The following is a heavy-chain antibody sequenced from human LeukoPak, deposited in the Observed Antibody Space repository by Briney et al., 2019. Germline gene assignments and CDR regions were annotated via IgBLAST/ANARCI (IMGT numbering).Heavy chain of an antibody. D-gene: IGHD4-17*01. V-gene: IGHV4-39*01. CDR3: ATSTVTVGWFDP. CDR1: GGSISSSSYY. J-gene: IGHJ5*02. Sequence: SETLSLTCTVPGGSISSSSYYWGWVRQPPGKGLEWIGSIYYSGSTYYNPSLKSRVTISVDTSKNQFSLKLSSVTAADTAVYYCATSTVTVGWFDPWGQGTLVTVSS. CDR2: IYYSGST.